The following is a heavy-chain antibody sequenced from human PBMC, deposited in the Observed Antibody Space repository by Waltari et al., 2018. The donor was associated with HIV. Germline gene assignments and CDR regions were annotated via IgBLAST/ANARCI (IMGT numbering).Heavy chain of an antibody. CDR1: RYTFRSYA. D-gene: IGHD2-15*01. V-gene: IGHV1-18*01. J-gene: IGHJ3*02. Sequence: QVQLVQSGAEAQKPGASVKVSCKTSRYTFRSYAIIWVRQAPGQGLEWMGWISSSNINTKYAQNFQGRVTMTTDTSTNTAYLELRSLRSDDTAVYYCVKEGYCSGGSCYSGSLDIWGQGTKVTVSS. CDR2: ISSSNINT. CDR3: VKEGYCSGGSCYSGSLDI.